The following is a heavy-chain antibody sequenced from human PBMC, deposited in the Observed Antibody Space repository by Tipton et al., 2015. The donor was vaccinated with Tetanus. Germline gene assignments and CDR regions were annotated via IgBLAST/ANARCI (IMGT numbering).Heavy chain of an antibody. CDR2: IFPQFGTS. D-gene: IGHD1-14*01. CDR1: GGTFNSYA. Sequence: QLVQSGAEVKKPGSSVRVSCKTSGGTFNSYAISWVRQAPGQGLEWMGGIFPQFGTSNYAPKFQGRVTMTTDTSTSTAYLELRSLRSDDTALYFCARDADMWATRKAFDIWGQGTMVTVSS. J-gene: IGHJ3*02. CDR3: ARDADMWATRKAFDI. V-gene: IGHV1-69*06.